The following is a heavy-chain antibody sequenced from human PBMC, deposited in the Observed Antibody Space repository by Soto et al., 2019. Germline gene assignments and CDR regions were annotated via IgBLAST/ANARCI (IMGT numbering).Heavy chain of an antibody. J-gene: IGHJ5*02. D-gene: IGHD4-17*01. CDR2: ISYDGSNK. Sequence: GGSVRLSCAASGFTFSSYGMHWVRQGPGKGLEWVAVISYDGSNKYYADSVKGRFTISRDNSKNTLYLQMNSLRAEDTAVYYCAKISDYDDYPYNWFDPWGQGTLVTVSS. CDR1: GFTFSSYG. V-gene: IGHV3-30*18. CDR3: AKISDYDDYPYNWFDP.